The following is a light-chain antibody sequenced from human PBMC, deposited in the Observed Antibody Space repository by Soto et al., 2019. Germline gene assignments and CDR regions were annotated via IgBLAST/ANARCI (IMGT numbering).Light chain of an antibody. CDR1: QSVSSN. J-gene: IGKJ4*01. V-gene: IGKV3-15*01. CDR2: GAS. Sequence: EIVMTQSPATLSVSPGERATLSCRASQSVSSNLAWYQQKPGQAPRLLIYGASTRATGIPARFGGSGSGTDFTLTISRLEPEDFAVYYCQQYGSSPPLTLGGGTKVDIK. CDR3: QQYGSSPPLT.